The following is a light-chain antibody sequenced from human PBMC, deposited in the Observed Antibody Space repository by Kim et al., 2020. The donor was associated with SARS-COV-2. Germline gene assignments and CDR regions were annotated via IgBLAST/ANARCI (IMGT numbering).Light chain of an antibody. V-gene: IGKV1-39*01. J-gene: IGKJ2*01. CDR3: EQSYSAPNS. CDR1: QSISSY. Sequence: DIQMTQSASSLSAAVGDRVTITCRASQSISSYLNWYQQKPGKAPKLLIYAASSLQCGVPSRFSGSGSGTDFTLTISSLQPEDFATDYCEQSYSAPNSFDQGTKLEI. CDR2: AAS.